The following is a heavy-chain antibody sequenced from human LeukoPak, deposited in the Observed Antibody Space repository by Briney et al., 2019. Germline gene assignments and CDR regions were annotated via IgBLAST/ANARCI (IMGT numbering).Heavy chain of an antibody. V-gene: IGHV1-69*01. D-gene: IGHD5-12*01. Sequence: GASVKVSCKASGGTFSSYAISWVRQAPGRGLEWMGGIIPIFGTANYAQKFQGRVTITADESTSTAYMELSSLRSEDTAVYYCARSKNIVATRVMYYYYYYGMDVWGKGTTVTVSS. CDR1: GGTFSSYA. J-gene: IGHJ6*04. CDR2: IIPIFGTA. CDR3: ARSKNIVATRVMYYYYYYGMDV.